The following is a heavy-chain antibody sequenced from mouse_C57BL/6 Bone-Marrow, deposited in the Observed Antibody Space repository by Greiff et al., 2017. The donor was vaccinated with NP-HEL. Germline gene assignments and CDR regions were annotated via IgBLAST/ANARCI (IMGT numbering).Heavy chain of an antibody. CDR3: AKNSNYGDPWFAY. J-gene: IGHJ3*01. V-gene: IGHV2-4*01. D-gene: IGHD2-5*01. CDR2: IWSGGST. CDR1: GFSLTSYG. Sequence: VKLMESGPGLVQPSQSLSITCTVSGFSLTSYGVHWVRQPPGKGLEWLGVIWSGGSTDYNAAFISRLSISKDNSKSQVFFKMNSLQADDTAIYYCAKNSNYGDPWFAYWGQGTLVTVSA.